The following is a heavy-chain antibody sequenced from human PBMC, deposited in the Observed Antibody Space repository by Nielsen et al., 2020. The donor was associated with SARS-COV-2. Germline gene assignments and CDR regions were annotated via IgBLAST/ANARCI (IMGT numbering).Heavy chain of an antibody. Sequence: SGPTLVKPTQTLSLTCTFSGFSLSTSGVGVGWVRQPPGKALEWLALFFWDDDERYSPSLKTRVTIIRGSSKNQVVLTMTNMDPVDTATYYCVHTILGDYSSMAFDYWGQGTLVTVSS. CDR2: FFWDDDE. J-gene: IGHJ4*02. D-gene: IGHD4-17*01. V-gene: IGHV2-5*02. CDR3: VHTILGDYSSMAFDY. CDR1: GFSLSTSGVG.